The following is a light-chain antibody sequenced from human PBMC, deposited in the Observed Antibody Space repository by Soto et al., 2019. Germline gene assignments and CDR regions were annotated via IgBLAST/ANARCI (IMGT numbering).Light chain of an antibody. Sequence: QTALTQPASVSGSPGQSITVSCTGINSDVGIYNLVSWYQHHPSKAPKLVIYEGTKRPSGVSSRFSGSKSGNTASLTISGLQAEDEGDYYCCSYTSNTVVFGGGTQLTVL. CDR2: EGT. CDR3: CSYTSNTVV. J-gene: IGLJ2*01. CDR1: NSDVGIYNL. V-gene: IGLV2-23*01.